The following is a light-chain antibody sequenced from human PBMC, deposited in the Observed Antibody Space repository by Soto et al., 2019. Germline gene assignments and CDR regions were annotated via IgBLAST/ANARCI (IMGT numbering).Light chain of an antibody. Sequence: DIQLTQSPSSLSASVGDRVTITCRASQSISSYLNWYQQKPGKAPKLLIYAASSLQSGVPSRFSGRGSGTDFTLTISSLQPEDFAPYYCQHSYSTPFTFGPGPKVDIK. CDR1: QSISSY. CDR2: AAS. V-gene: IGKV1-39*01. J-gene: IGKJ3*01. CDR3: QHSYSTPFT.